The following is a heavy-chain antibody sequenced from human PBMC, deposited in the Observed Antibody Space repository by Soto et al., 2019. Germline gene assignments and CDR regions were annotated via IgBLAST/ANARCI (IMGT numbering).Heavy chain of an antibody. CDR1: GGSISSGDYY. D-gene: IGHD3-9*01. V-gene: IGHV4-30-4*02. CDR3: ARILLRYFDWSLDY. CDR2: IYYSGST. J-gene: IGHJ4*02. Sequence: SDTLSLTCTVSGGSISSGDYYWSWIRHPPGKGLEWIGYIYYSGSTYYNPSLKSRVTISVDTSKNQFSLKLSSVTAADTAVYYCARILLRYFDWSLDYWGQGTLVTVSS.